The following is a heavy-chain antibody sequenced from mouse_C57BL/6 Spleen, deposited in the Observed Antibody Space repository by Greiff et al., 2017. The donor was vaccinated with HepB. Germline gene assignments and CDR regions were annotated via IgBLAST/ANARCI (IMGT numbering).Heavy chain of an antibody. CDR1: GYAFSSYW. CDR3: ARGGLRYFDY. D-gene: IGHD1-3*01. CDR2: IYPGDGDT. Sequence: VKLVESGAELVKPGASVKISCKASGYAFSSYWMNWVKQRPGKGLEWIGQIYPGDGDTNYNGKFKGKATLTADKSSSTAYMQLSSLTSEDSAVYFCARGGLRYFDYWGQGTTLTVSS. J-gene: IGHJ2*01. V-gene: IGHV1-80*01.